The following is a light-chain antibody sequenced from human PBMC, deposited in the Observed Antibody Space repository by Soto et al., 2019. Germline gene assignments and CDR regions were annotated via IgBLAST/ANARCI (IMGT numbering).Light chain of an antibody. V-gene: IGKV3-20*01. CDR1: QSVSSTY. CDR3: QQYGSSRST. Sequence: EIVLTQSPGTLSLSPGERATLSWRASQSVSSTYLAWDQQKPGQAPRLLIYGASNRATGIPDRFSGSGSGKDFTLTLSRLEPEDFAVYYCQQYGSSRSTFGQGTRVDI. J-gene: IGKJ1*01. CDR2: GAS.